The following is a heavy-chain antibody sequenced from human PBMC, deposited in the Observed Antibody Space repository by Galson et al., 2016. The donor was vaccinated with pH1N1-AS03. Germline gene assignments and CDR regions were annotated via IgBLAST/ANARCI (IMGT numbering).Heavy chain of an antibody. CDR1: GDSVFSNTAA. Sequence: CAISGDSVFSNTAAWNWIRQSPSRGLEWLGRTYYRSKWYNDYAVFVASRITINPDTSKNQFSLQLNSVTPEDTAVYDCARDHLGAGPAFDYWGQGTLVTVSS. D-gene: IGHD1-26*01. V-gene: IGHV6-1*01. CDR2: TYYRSKWYN. J-gene: IGHJ4*02. CDR3: ARDHLGAGPAFDY.